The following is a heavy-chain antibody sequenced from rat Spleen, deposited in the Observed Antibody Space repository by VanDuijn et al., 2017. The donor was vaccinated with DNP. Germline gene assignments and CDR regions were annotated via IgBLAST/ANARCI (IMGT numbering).Heavy chain of an antibody. Sequence: EVQLVESGGGLVQPGRSLKLSCAASGFTFRNFGMHWIRQAPTKGLEWVASISTGGGSTSYRDSVKGRFTISRENAENTVYLQMNSLRSEDTATYYCTKDRSALFDYWGQGVMVTVSS. J-gene: IGHJ2*01. CDR3: TKDRSALFDY. CDR1: GFTFRNFG. V-gene: IGHV5-19*01. CDR2: ISTGGGST.